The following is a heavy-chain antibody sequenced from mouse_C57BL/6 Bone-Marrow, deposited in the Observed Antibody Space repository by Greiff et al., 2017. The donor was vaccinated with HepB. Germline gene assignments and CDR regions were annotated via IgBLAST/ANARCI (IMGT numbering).Heavy chain of an antibody. D-gene: IGHD1-1*01. Sequence: QVQLQQSGPELVKPGASVKLSCKASGYTFTSYDINWVKQRPGQGLEWIGWIYPRDGSTKYNEKFKGKATLTVDTSSSTACMELHSLASEDSAVYFCDYCRGDYWGQGTTLTVSS. CDR3: DYCRGDY. CDR1: GYTFTSYD. V-gene: IGHV1-85*01. CDR2: IYPRDGST. J-gene: IGHJ2*01.